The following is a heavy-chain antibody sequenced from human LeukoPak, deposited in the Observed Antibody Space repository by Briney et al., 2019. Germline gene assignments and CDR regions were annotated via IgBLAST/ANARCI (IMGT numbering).Heavy chain of an antibody. CDR3: AELGITMIGGV. D-gene: IGHD3-10*02. Sequence: GGSLRLSCAASGFTFSSYSMNWVRQAPGKGLEWVSSISSSSSNIYYADSVKGRFTISRDNAKNSLYLQMNSLRVEDTAVYYCAELGITMIGGVWGKGTTVTISS. J-gene: IGHJ6*04. CDR2: ISSSSSNI. V-gene: IGHV3-21*01. CDR1: GFTFSSYS.